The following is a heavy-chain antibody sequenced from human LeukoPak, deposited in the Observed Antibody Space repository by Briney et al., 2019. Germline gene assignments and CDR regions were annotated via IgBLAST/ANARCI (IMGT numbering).Heavy chain of an antibody. CDR3: ARDGAGYNWNDETDYYYYYYMDV. V-gene: IGHV3-48*01. Sequence: GGSLRLSCAASGFTVSSNYMSWVRQAPGKGLEWVSYISSSSSTIYYADSVKGRFTISRDNAKNSLYLQMNSLRAEDTAVYYCARDGAGYNWNDETDYYYYYYMDVWGKGTTVTVSS. CDR1: GFTVSSNY. D-gene: IGHD1-20*01. J-gene: IGHJ6*03. CDR2: ISSSSSTI.